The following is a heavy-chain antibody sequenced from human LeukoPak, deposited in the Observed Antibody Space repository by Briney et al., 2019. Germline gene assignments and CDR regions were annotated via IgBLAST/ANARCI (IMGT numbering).Heavy chain of an antibody. Sequence: SETLSLTCTVSGGSISSYYWSCIRQPPGKGLEWIGYIYYSGNTNYDPSLKSRVTISVDTSKNQFSLMLRSVTAADTAVYYCARDGLNYYYYMDVWGKGTTVTVSS. D-gene: IGHD5-12*01. CDR3: ARDGLNYYYYMDV. V-gene: IGHV4-59*01. CDR1: GGSISSYY. J-gene: IGHJ6*03. CDR2: IYYSGNT.